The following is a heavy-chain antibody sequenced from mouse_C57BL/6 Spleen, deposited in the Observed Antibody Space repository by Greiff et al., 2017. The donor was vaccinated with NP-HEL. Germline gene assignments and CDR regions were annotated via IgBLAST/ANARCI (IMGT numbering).Heavy chain of an antibody. CDR2: IYPGSGST. CDR1: GYTFTSYW. V-gene: IGHV1-55*01. D-gene: IGHD2-3*01. CDR3: AREGVYDGNLDY. Sequence: QVQLQQPGAELVKPGASVKMSCKASGYTFTSYWITWVKPRPGQGLEWIGDIYPGSGSTNYNEKFKSKATLTVDTSSSTAYMQLSSLTSEDSAVYYCAREGVYDGNLDYWGQGTTLTVSS. J-gene: IGHJ2*01.